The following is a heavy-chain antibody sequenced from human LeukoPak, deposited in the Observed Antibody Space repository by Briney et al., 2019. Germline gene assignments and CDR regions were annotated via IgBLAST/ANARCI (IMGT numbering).Heavy chain of an antibody. V-gene: IGHV3-23*01. Sequence: GGSLRLSCEASGFTFSSYAMSWVRQAPGKGLEWVSGISGSGSSTYYADSVKGRFNISRDNSRNTLYLQMNSLRIEDTAFYYCARDANYLRSSGYLIPIDFWGQGTLVTVSS. CDR3: ARDANYLRSSGYLIPIDF. J-gene: IGHJ4*02. CDR1: GFTFSSYA. CDR2: ISGSGSST. D-gene: IGHD3-22*01.